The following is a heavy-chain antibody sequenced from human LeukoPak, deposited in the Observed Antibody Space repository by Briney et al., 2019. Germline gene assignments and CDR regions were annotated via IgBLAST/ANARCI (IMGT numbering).Heavy chain of an antibody. CDR3: ARATAAPPFAFDI. Sequence: ASETLSLTCTVSGGSISSYYWSWIRQPPGKGLEWIGYIYYSGSTNYNPSLKSRVTISVDTSKNQFSLKLSSVTAADTAVYYCARATAAPPFAFDIWGQGTMVTVSS. CDR1: GGSISSYY. V-gene: IGHV4-59*12. J-gene: IGHJ3*02. D-gene: IGHD4-17*01. CDR2: IYYSGST.